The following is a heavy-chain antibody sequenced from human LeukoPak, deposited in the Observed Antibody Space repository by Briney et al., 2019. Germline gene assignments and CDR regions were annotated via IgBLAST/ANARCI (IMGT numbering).Heavy chain of an antibody. CDR1: GFSFSSYE. CDR3: AKGFLYGDYHRGYFDY. J-gene: IGHJ4*02. Sequence: GGSLRLSCAASGFSFSSYEMNWVRQAPGKGLEWASAISGSGGSTYYADSVRGRFTISRDNSKNTLYLQMNSLRAEDTAVYYCAKGFLYGDYHRGYFDYWGQGTLVTVSS. D-gene: IGHD4-17*01. CDR2: ISGSGGST. V-gene: IGHV3-23*01.